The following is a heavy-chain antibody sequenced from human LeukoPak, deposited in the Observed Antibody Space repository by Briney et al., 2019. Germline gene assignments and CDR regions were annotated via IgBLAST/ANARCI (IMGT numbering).Heavy chain of an antibody. CDR2: IIPIFGIA. CDR3: ARTYYYDSSGYYRYYFDY. Sequence: SVKVSCKASGGTFSSYAISWVRRAPGQGLEWMGRIIPIFGIANYAQKFQGRVTITADKSTSTAYMELSSLRSEDTAVYYCARTYYYDSSGYYRYYFDYRGQGTLVTVSS. D-gene: IGHD3-22*01. J-gene: IGHJ4*02. CDR1: GGTFSSYA. V-gene: IGHV1-69*04.